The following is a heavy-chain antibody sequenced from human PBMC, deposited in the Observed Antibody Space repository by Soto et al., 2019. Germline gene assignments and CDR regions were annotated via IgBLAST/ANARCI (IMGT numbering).Heavy chain of an antibody. J-gene: IGHJ3*02. D-gene: IGHD3-3*01. V-gene: IGHV3-15*01. CDR1: GFTFSNAW. Sequence: GGSLRLSCAASGFTFSNAWMSWVRQAPGKGLEWVGRIKSKTDGGTTDYAAPVKGRFTISRDDSKNTLYLQMNSLKTEDTAVYDCTTQSGYDAFDIWGQGTMVTVSS. CDR2: IKSKTDGGTT. CDR3: TTQSGYDAFDI.